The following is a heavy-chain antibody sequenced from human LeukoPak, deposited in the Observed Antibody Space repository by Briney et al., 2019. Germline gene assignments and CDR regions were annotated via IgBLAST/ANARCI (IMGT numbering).Heavy chain of an antibody. CDR3: ARDAGAPTDY. J-gene: IGHJ4*02. V-gene: IGHV1-2*02. CDR2: INPNSGGT. CDR1: GYTFTGYN. D-gene: IGHD1-26*01. Sequence: ASVKVSCKASGYTFTGYNIHWVRQAPGQGLGWMGWINPNSGGTNFAQRFQGRVTMTRDTSISTAYMELSRLRSDDTATYYCARDAGAPTDYWGQGTLVTVSS.